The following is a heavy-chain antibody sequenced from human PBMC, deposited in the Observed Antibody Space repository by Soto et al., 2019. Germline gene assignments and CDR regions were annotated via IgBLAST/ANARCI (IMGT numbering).Heavy chain of an antibody. Sequence: QVQLQQWGAGLLKPSETLSLTCAVYGGSFSGYYWSWIRQPPGKGLEWIGEINHSGSTNYNPSLKSXXTXSEXTSKNQFSLKLSSVTAADTAVYYCARVDTAMELDYWGQGTLVTVSS. J-gene: IGHJ4*02. V-gene: IGHV4-34*01. CDR2: INHSGST. CDR3: ARVDTAMELDY. CDR1: GGSFSGYY. D-gene: IGHD5-18*01.